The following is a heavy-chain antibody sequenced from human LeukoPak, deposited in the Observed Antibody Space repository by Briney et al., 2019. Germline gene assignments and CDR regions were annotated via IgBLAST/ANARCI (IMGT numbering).Heavy chain of an antibody. CDR1: GFTFSSYW. Sequence: GGSLRLSCAASGFTFSSYWMSWVRQAPGKGLEWVAYIKQDVTEKYYVDSVKGRFSISRDNAKNSLYLQMNSLRVEDTAVYYCARDLPTVVTPGYWGQGTLVTVSS. V-gene: IGHV3-7*01. CDR2: IKQDVTEK. J-gene: IGHJ4*02. D-gene: IGHD4-23*01. CDR3: ARDLPTVVTPGY.